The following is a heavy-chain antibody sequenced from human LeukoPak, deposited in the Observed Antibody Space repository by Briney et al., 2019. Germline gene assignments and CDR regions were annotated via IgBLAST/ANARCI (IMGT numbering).Heavy chain of an antibody. Sequence: ASVKVSCKASGYTFTGYYIHWVRQAPGQGLEWMGWINPNSGGTHYAQMFQGRVTMTRDTSINTAYMELSGLGSDDTAVYFCTRIATVAGDGHFDYWGLGTLVTVSS. CDR2: INPNSGGT. V-gene: IGHV1-2*02. J-gene: IGHJ4*02. CDR1: GYTFTGYY. D-gene: IGHD6-19*01. CDR3: TRIATVAGDGHFDY.